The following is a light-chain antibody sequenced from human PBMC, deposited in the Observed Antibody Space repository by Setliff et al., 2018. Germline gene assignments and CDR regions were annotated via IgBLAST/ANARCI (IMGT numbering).Light chain of an antibody. CDR3: GTWDSSLSYVV. CDR2: DNN. Sequence: QSVLTQPPSVSAAPGQKATISCSGSSSNIGNNYVSWYQQLPGTAPKLLIYDNNKRPSGIPDRFSGSKSGTSATLGITGLQTGDEADYYCGTWDSSLSYVVFGGGTKVTVL. J-gene: IGLJ2*01. CDR1: SSNIGNNY. V-gene: IGLV1-51*01.